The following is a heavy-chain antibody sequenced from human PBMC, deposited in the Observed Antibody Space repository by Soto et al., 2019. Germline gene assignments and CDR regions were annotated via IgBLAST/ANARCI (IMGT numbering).Heavy chain of an antibody. CDR1: GFTFSSYA. CDR3: VKDDRILGRRYFDL. CDR2: ISFSDGGT. V-gene: IGHV3-23*01. J-gene: IGHJ2*01. Sequence: QPGGSLRLSCAASGFTFSSYATTWVRQAPGKGLEWVSSISFSDGGTYYADSVKGRLTISRDNSKNTLFLQMNSLRVEDTAVYYCVKDDRILGRRYFDLWGRGTLVTVSS. D-gene: IGHD2-15*01.